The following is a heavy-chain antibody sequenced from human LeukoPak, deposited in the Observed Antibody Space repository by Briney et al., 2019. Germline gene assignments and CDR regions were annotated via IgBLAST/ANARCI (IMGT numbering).Heavy chain of an antibody. CDR3: ATLPYCISTICYVY. CDR1: GFTFTNYW. J-gene: IGHJ4*02. D-gene: IGHD2-2*01. V-gene: IGHV3-7*01. CDR2: IKKDGSEK. Sequence: PGGSLRLSCAASGFTFTNYWMSWVRQAPGKGLEWVANIKKDGSEKYYVDSVKGRFAISRDKAKNTMYLQMSSLRAADTAMYYCATLPYCISTICYVYWGQGALVTLSP.